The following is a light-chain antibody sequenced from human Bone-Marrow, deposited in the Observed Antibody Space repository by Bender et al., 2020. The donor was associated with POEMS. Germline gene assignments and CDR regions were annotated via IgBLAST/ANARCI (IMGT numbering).Light chain of an antibody. CDR3: CSYTGSSYV. J-gene: IGLJ1*01. Sequence: QSALTQPASVSGSPGQSITISCTGASSDVGAYNLVSWYQQHPGKAPKLLIYEVRKRPSGVSNRFSGSKSDNTASLTISGLQAEDEADYYCCSYTGSSYVFGTGTKVTVL. V-gene: IGLV2-23*02. CDR1: SSDVGAYNL. CDR2: EVR.